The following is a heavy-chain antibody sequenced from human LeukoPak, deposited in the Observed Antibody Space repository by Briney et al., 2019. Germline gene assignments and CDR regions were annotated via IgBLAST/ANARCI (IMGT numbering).Heavy chain of an antibody. CDR1: GFTFSSYA. J-gene: IGHJ4*02. V-gene: IGHV3-23*01. Sequence: GGSLRLSCAASGFTFSSYAMSWVRQAPGKGLEWVSAISGSGGSTYYADSVKDRFTISRDNSKNTLYLQMNSLRAEDTAVYYCAKGPGCSSTSCYTGPPDYWGQGTLVTVSS. CDR2: ISGSGGST. CDR3: AKGPGCSSTSCYTGPPDY. D-gene: IGHD2-2*02.